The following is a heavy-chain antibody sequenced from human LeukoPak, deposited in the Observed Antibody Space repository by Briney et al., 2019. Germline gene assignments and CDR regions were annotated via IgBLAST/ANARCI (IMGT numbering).Heavy chain of an antibody. Sequence: VGSLRLSCAASVFTFSSYSMNWVRQAPGKGLEWVSSISSSGSYIYYADSVKGRFTISRDNAKNSLYLQMNSLRAVDTAVYYCARQVYCGGDCYYSTPADYCGQGTLVTVSS. CDR2: ISSSGSYI. CDR1: VFTFSSYS. D-gene: IGHD2-21*02. J-gene: IGHJ4*02. V-gene: IGHV3-21*01. CDR3: ARQVYCGGDCYYSTPADY.